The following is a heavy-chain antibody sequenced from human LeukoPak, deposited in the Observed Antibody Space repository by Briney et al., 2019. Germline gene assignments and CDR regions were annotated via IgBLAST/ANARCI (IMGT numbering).Heavy chain of an antibody. D-gene: IGHD3-16*01. CDR1: GGSISSYY. CDR3: ARDPMLYY. J-gene: IGHJ4*02. CDR2: VYYSGST. Sequence: SETLSLTCTVSGGSISSYYWSWIRQPPGKGLEWIGYVYYSGSTNYNPSLKSRVTISVDTSKNQFSLKLSSVTAADTAVYYCARDPMLYYWGQGTLVTVSS. V-gene: IGHV4-59*01.